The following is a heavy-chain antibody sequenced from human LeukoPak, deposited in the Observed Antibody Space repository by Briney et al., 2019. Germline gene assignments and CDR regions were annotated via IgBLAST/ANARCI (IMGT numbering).Heavy chain of an antibody. J-gene: IGHJ4*02. CDR2: IYPGDSDT. CDR3: ARRSIVATNYFDY. Sequence: GESLQISCKGSGYSFTSYWIGWVRQMPGKGLEWMGIIYPGDSDTRYSPSFQGQVTISADKSISTAYLQWSSLKASDTAMYYCARRSIVATNYFDYWGQGTMVTVSS. CDR1: GYSFTSYW. D-gene: IGHD5-12*01. V-gene: IGHV5-51*01.